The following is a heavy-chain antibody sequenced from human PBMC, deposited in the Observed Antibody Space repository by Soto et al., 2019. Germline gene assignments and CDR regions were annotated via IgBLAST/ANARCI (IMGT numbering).Heavy chain of an antibody. CDR2: MNPNSGNT. V-gene: IGHV1-8*01. CDR1: GYTFTSYD. CDR3: ARGPSYSDSYFDH. Sequence: ASVKVSCKASGYTFTSYDINWVRQATGQGLEWMGWMNPNSGNTGYAQKFQGRVTMTRNTSISTAYMEPSSLRSEDTAVYYCARGPSYSDSYFDHWGQGTLVTVSS. J-gene: IGHJ4*02. D-gene: IGHD4-17*01.